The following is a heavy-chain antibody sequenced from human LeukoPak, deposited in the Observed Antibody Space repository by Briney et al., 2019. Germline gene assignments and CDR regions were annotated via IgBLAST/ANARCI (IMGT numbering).Heavy chain of an antibody. CDR2: IKSDGSST. D-gene: IGHD3-22*01. CDR3: ARPYDSDAFDI. J-gene: IGHJ3*02. Sequence: GGSLRLSCAASGFTFSSYWMHWVRQAPGKGLVWVSRIKSDGSSTSYADSVKGRFTISRDNAKNSLYLQMNSLRAEDTAVYYCARPYDSDAFDIWGQGTMVTVSS. V-gene: IGHV3-74*01. CDR1: GFTFSSYW.